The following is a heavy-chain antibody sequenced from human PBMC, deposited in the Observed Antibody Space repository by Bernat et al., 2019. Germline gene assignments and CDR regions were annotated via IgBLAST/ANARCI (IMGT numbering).Heavy chain of an antibody. J-gene: IGHJ1*01. V-gene: IGHV3-33*01. CDR2: IWYDGSNK. D-gene: IGHD6-19*01. Sequence: QVQLVESGGGVVQPGRSLRLSCAASGFTFSTYGMHWVRQAPGKGLEWVAVIWYDGSNKYYADSVKSRFTISRDNSKNTLYLQMNSLRAEDTAVYYCARALAPGYSSGWYPQYFQHWGQGTLVTVSS. CDR1: GFTFSTYG. CDR3: ARALAPGYSSGWYPQYFQH.